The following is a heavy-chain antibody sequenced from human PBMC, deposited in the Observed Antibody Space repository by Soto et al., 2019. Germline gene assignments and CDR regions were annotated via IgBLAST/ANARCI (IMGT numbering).Heavy chain of an antibody. V-gene: IGHV1-46*03. CDR3: ARDIGRSITMVRGVLYFDY. D-gene: IGHD3-10*01. CDR1: GYTFTSYY. CDR2: INPSGGST. Sequence: QVQLVQSGAEVKKPGASVKVSCKASGYTFTSYYMHWVRQAPGQGLEWMGIINPSGGSTSYAQKFQGRVTMTRDTSTSTVYMELSSLRSEDTVVYYCARDIGRSITMVRGVLYFDYWGQGTLVTVSS. J-gene: IGHJ4*02.